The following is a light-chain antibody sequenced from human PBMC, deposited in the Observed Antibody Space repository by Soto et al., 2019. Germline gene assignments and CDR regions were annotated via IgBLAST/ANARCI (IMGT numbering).Light chain of an antibody. Sequence: EIVLTQSPATLSAYPVERANLSCRASESVLDYLAWFQQIPGQSPRLLIFGASTRATGIPARFRGSGSGTEFTLTISSLQPDDFETYYCQQYNSYPWTFGQGTKVDIK. CDR3: QQYNSYPWT. J-gene: IGKJ1*01. V-gene: IGKV3-15*01. CDR2: GAS. CDR1: ESVLDY.